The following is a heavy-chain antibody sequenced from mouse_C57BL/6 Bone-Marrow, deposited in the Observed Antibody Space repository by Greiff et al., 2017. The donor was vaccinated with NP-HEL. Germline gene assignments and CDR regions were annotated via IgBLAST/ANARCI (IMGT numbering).Heavy chain of an antibody. V-gene: IGHV14-4*01. J-gene: IGHJ1*03. CDR3: TTLTVVANFDV. D-gene: IGHD1-1*01. CDR1: GFNIKDDY. CDR2: IDPENGDT. Sequence: VQLQQSGAELVRPGASVKLSCTASGFNIKDDYMHWVKQRPEQGLEWIGWIDPENGDTEYASKFQGKATIPADTSSNTAYLQLSSLTSEDTAVYYCTTLTVVANFDVWGTGTTVTVSS.